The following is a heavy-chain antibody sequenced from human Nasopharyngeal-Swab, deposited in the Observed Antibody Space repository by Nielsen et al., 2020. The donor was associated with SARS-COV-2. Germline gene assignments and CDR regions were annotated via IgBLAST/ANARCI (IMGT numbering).Heavy chain of an antibody. D-gene: IGHD2-15*01. J-gene: IGHJ4*02. CDR1: GYTFTGYY. V-gene: IGHV1-2*06. Sequence: ASVKVSCKASGYTFTGYYMHWVRQAPGQGLEWMGRINPNSGGTNYAQKFQGRVTMTRDTSISTAYMELSRLRSDDTAVYYCARDLGYIRYCSGCSCYQDYWGQGTLVTVSS. CDR2: INPNSGGT. CDR3: ARDLGYIRYCSGCSCYQDY.